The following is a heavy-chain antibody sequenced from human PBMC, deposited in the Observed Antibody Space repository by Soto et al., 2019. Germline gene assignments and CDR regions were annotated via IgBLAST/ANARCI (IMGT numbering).Heavy chain of an antibody. CDR3: ARVYRSGGSCHHLDS. CDR1: GFTFSSYW. V-gene: IGHV3-74*01. CDR2: INSDGSST. J-gene: IGHJ4*02. Sequence: EVQLVESGGGLVQPGGSLRLSCAASGFTFSSYWMHWVRQAPGKGLVWVSRINSDGSSTSYADSVKGRFTISRDNAKNTLYLQMNSLRAEDTAVYYCARVYRSGGSCHHLDSWGQGTLVTVSS. D-gene: IGHD2-15*01.